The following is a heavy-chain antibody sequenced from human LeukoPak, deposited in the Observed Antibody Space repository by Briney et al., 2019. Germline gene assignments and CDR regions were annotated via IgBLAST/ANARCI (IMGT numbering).Heavy chain of an antibody. CDR2: ISSGGSTI. J-gene: IGHJ3*02. CDR1: GFAFSSYW. Sequence: GGFLRLSCAASGFAFSSYWMHWVRQAPGKGLEWVSYISSGGSTICYADSVKGRFTISRDNAKNSMYLQMNSLRAEDTAVYYCARDLQEGSPAFDIWGQGTMVTVSS. V-gene: IGHV3-48*04. CDR3: ARDLQEGSPAFDI.